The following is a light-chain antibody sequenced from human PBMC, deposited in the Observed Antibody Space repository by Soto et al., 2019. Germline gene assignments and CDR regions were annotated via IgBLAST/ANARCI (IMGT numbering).Light chain of an antibody. CDR3: TAYAGFNNLL. V-gene: IGLV2-8*01. CDR2: EVS. J-gene: IGLJ2*01. Sequence: QSALTQPPSASGSPGESVTISCTGSSGDVGAFKYVSWFQQFPGKAPKLIIYEVSERPSGVPGRFSGSKPDNTASLTVSGLQADDEGIYFCTAYAGFNNLLFGGGTQLTVL. CDR1: SGDVGAFKY.